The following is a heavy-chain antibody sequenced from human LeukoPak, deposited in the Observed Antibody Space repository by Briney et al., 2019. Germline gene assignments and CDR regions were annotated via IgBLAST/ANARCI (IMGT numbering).Heavy chain of an antibody. Sequence: GGSLRLSCAASGFTFTTYAMSWVRQAPGKGLEWVSTISGSGGSTYYADSVKGRFTISRDSSKNTLYLQMDSLRAEDTAIYYCAKDPQLELPGKWGQGTLVTVSS. V-gene: IGHV3-23*01. CDR3: AKDPQLELPGK. D-gene: IGHD1-1*01. J-gene: IGHJ4*02. CDR2: ISGSGGST. CDR1: GFTFTTYA.